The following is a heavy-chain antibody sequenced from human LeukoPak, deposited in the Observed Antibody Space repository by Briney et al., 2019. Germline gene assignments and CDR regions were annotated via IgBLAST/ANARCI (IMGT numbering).Heavy chain of an antibody. CDR2: ISATGEKA. D-gene: IGHD4-17*01. CDR1: GFTFSSFA. V-gene: IGHV3-23*01. CDR3: AKDRRFSVTTDYYSDV. Sequence: PGGSLRLSCKASGFTFSSFAMNWVRQAPGKGLEWVSVISATGEKAYYTESVKDRFTISRDYSKDTVFLKMDSLRIDDTAIYYCAKDRRFSVTTDYYSDVWGPGTLVTVSS. J-gene: IGHJ4*02.